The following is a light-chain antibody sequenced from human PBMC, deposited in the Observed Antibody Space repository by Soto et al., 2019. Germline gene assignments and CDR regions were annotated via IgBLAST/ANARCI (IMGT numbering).Light chain of an antibody. CDR2: GAS. V-gene: IGKV3-15*01. CDR3: QQYNNWPTWT. J-gene: IGKJ1*01. Sequence: IGLILSPATLALSPGGRATLSCRASQSVSSNLAWYQQKPGQAPRLLIYGASTRATGIPARFSGSGSGTEFTLTISSLQSEDFAVYYCQQYNNWPTWTFGQGTKVDIK. CDR1: QSVSSN.